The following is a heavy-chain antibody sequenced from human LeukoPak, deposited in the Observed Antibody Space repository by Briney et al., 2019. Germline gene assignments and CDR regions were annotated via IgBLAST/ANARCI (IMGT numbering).Heavy chain of an antibody. Sequence: PGGSLRLSCAASGFTFSSYWMSWVRQAPGKGLEWVANIKQDESEKYYVDSVKGRFTISRDNAKNSLFLQMNSLRAEDTAMYYCARALIVVVPTRRPTYFGFWGQGALVTVSS. CDR3: ARALIVVVPTRRPTYFGF. J-gene: IGHJ4*02. CDR1: GFTFSSYW. D-gene: IGHD2-2*01. V-gene: IGHV3-7*01. CDR2: IKQDESEK.